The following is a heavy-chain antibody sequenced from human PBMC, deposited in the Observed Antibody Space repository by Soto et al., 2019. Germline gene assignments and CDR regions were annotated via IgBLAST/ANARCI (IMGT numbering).Heavy chain of an antibody. V-gene: IGHV4-39*01. D-gene: IGHD2-21*02. CDR3: ARQRTSVVTQAYFDV. CDR1: GVSISSRSYY. CDR2: MYYSGST. J-gene: IGHJ4*02. Sequence: PSDTLSLTCTVTGVSISSRSYYWGWIRQPPGKGLEWIGCMYYSGSTCNNPSLRSRVSMSIDTSKDQFSLRLKSVTASDTALFFCARQRTSVVTQAYFDVWRPESLVSVS.